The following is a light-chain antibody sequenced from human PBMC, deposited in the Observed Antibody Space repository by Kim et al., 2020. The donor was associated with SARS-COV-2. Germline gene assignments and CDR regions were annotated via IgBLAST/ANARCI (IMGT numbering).Light chain of an antibody. Sequence: LVLTQPPSASASLGASVKLTCTLSRGHNTYTIAWHQQQPGKGPRFLMRLDSDGSHRRGDGIPARFSGSSSGTERHLTISSLQSDDEADYYCQTWGRGIHVFGGGTQLTVL. V-gene: IGLV4-69*01. CDR1: RGHNTYT. CDR3: QTWGRGIHV. J-gene: IGLJ3*02. CDR2: LDSDGSH.